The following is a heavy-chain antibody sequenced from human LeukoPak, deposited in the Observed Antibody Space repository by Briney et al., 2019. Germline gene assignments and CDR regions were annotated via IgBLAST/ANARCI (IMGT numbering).Heavy chain of an antibody. D-gene: IGHD1-26*01. CDR3: ARDWESYSGSYSLDY. Sequence: PVASVKVSCKASGYTFTSYGISWVRQAPGQGLEWMGWISAYNGNTNYAQKLQGRVTMTTDTSTSTAYMELRSLRSDDTAVYYCARDWESYSGSYSLDYWGQGTLVTVSS. CDR2: ISAYNGNT. J-gene: IGHJ4*02. V-gene: IGHV1-18*01. CDR1: GYTFTSYG.